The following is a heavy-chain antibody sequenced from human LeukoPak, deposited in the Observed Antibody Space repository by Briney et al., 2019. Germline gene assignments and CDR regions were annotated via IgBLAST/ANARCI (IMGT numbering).Heavy chain of an antibody. J-gene: IGHJ4*02. V-gene: IGHV3-73*01. CDR1: GFTFSDSA. CDR3: CRLYCGGDCYSRS. CDR2: IRGKANSYAT. Sequence: GRSLRLSCAASGFTFSDSAMHWVRQASGKGLEWVGRIRGKANSYATVYAASVEGRFTISRDDSKNTAYLQMNSLQTEDTAVYYCCRLYCGGDCYSRSWGQGTLVTVSS. D-gene: IGHD2-21*02.